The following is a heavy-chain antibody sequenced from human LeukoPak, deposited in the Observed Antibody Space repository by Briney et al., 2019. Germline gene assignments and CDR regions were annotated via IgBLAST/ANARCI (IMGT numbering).Heavy chain of an antibody. J-gene: IGHJ5*02. CDR2: ISAYNGNT. CDR3: ARDGVYCSSTSCYPDWFDP. CDR1: GYRFSNYG. Sequence: ASVKVSCKASGYRFSNYGISWVRRAPGQGLEWMGWISAYNGNTNYAQKLQGRVTMTTDTSTSTAYMELRSLRSDDTAVYYCARDGVYCSSTSCYPDWFDPWGQGTLVTVSS. V-gene: IGHV1-18*01. D-gene: IGHD2-2*01.